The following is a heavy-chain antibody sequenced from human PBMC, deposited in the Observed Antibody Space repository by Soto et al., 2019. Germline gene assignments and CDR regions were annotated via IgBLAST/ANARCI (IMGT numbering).Heavy chain of an antibody. CDR1: GFSFSSYS. J-gene: IGHJ4*02. D-gene: IGHD6-19*01. CDR3: ARSIAVAGLDY. Sequence: QVQLVESGGGVVQPGGSPRLSCVASGFSFSSYSLHWIRQAPGKGLEWVALISYDGIKKNYEDSVKGRFTISRDSSKNTVYLQMNSLRSDDTAVYYCARSIAVAGLDYWGQGTLVTVSS. V-gene: IGHV3-30*04. CDR2: ISYDGIKK.